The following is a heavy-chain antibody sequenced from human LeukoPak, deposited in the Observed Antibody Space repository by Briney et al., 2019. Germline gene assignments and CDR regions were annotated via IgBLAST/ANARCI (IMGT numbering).Heavy chain of an antibody. CDR2: ISYDGSNK. CDR3: ATSGDYSNFDY. J-gene: IGHJ4*02. D-gene: IGHD4-11*01. V-gene: IGHV3-30*04. Sequence: GSLRLSCAASGFTFSSYAMHWVRQAPGKGLEWVAVISYDGSNKYYADSVKGRFTISRDNSKNTLYLQMNSLRAEDTAVYYCATSGDYSNFDYWGQGTLVTVPS. CDR1: GFTFSSYA.